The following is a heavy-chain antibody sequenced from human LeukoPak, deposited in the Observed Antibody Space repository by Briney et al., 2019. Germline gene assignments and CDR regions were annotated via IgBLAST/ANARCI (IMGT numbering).Heavy chain of an antibody. D-gene: IGHD2-21*01. CDR2: INPNTGSP. V-gene: IGHV1-2*02. J-gene: IGHJ4*02. CDR1: GYIFTSYY. Sequence: ASVKVSCKASGYIFTSYYMHWVRQAPGQGLEWMGWINPNTGSPNFAQKFQGRIAMMRATSITTFYMELNSLRSDDTAVYYCARSVSISPMFDYWGQGTLIPVSS. CDR3: ARSVSISPMFDY.